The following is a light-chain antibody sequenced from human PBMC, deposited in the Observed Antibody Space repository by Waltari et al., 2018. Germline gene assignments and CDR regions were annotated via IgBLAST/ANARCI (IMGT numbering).Light chain of an antibody. CDR1: SSGVGGDDY. Sequence: QPALTPPPSASGPPGQAATISCSATSSGVGGDDYYSWYQPHPGQAPKLMISEVSKRPSGVPDRFSGSKSGNTASLTVSGLQAEDEADYYCSSYAGNNIYVFGAGTKVTVL. CDR3: SSYAGNNIYV. V-gene: IGLV2-8*01. J-gene: IGLJ1*01. CDR2: EVS.